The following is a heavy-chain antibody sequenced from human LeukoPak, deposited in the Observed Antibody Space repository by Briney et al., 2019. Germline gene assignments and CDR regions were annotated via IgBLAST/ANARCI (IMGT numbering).Heavy chain of an antibody. CDR2: FDPEDGET. CDR3: ATSAPTIFGVVIKLGVDYYYGMDV. D-gene: IGHD3-3*01. Sequence: ASVKVSCKVSGYTLTELSMHWVRQAPGKGREGMGGFDPEDGETIYAQKFQGRVTMTEDTSTDTAYMELSSLRSEDTAVYYCATSAPTIFGVVIKLGVDYYYGMDVWGQGTTVTVSS. CDR1: GYTLTELS. J-gene: IGHJ6*02. V-gene: IGHV1-24*01.